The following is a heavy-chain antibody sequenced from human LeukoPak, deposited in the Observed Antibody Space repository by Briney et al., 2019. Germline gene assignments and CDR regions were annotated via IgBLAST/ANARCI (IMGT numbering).Heavy chain of an antibody. CDR3: ARMYCSSTSCYPFDY. D-gene: IGHD2-2*01. Sequence: GGSLRLSCAASRFTFSSYWMSWVRQAPGKGLEWVANIKQDGSEKYYVDSVKGRFTISRDNAKNSLYLQMNSLRAEDTAVYYCARMYCSSTSCYPFDYWGQGTLVTVSS. CDR1: RFTFSSYW. V-gene: IGHV3-7*01. J-gene: IGHJ4*02. CDR2: IKQDGSEK.